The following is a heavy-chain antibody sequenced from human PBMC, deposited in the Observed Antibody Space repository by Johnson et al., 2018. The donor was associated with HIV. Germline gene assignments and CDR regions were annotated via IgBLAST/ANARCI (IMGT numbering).Heavy chain of an antibody. V-gene: IGHV3-13*01. CDR1: GFTFSNYD. J-gene: IGHJ3*02. Sequence: EVQLVESGGGLVQPGGSLRLSCAASGFTFSNYDMHWVHQPTGKRLEWVSGIATTGDTYYAGSVKGRFTISRENAKNSLYLQLNSLRAGDTALYYCARGSYDGDAFDIWGQGTMVTVSS. D-gene: IGHD1-26*01. CDR3: ARGSYDGDAFDI. CDR2: IATTGDT.